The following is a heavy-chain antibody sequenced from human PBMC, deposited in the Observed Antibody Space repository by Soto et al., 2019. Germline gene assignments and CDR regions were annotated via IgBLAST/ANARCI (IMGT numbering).Heavy chain of an antibody. CDR2: IYYSGST. Sequence: NPSETLSLTCTVSGGSISSGDYYWSWIRQPPGKGLEWIGYIYYSGSTYYNPSLKSRVTISVDTSKNQFSLKLSSVTAADTAVYYCARESRSSSWYPSAIYYYYGMDVWGQGTTVTVS. CDR3: ARESRSSSWYPSAIYYYYGMDV. CDR1: GGSISSGDYY. V-gene: IGHV4-30-4*01. D-gene: IGHD6-13*01. J-gene: IGHJ6*02.